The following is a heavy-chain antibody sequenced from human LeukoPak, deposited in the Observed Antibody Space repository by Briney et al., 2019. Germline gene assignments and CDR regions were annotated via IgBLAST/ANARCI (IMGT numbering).Heavy chain of an antibody. D-gene: IGHD2-2*01. CDR3: VVVLVPAAVWQFDL. V-gene: IGHV3-33*03. J-gene: IGHJ2*01. Sequence: GGSLRLSCAASGFTFINHGFHWVRQAPGKVLEWVALIGADGSKKYYADSLKGRITVSRDNSRNTLDLQMSSLRVEDTSVYYCVVVLVPAAVWQFDLWGRGTLVTVSS. CDR2: IGADGSKK. CDR1: GFTFINHG.